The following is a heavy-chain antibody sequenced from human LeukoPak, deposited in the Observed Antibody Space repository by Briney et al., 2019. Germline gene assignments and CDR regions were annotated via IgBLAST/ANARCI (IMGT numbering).Heavy chain of an antibody. CDR3: ARGWYNFDY. CDR1: GFIFSNYA. Sequence: GGSLRLSCAASGFIFSNYAMSWVRQAPVKGLEWVSGINNSGDRRFYADSVKGRFTISRDNSKNTLYLQMNSLRAEDTAVYYCARGWYNFDYWGQGTRVTVSS. D-gene: IGHD6-19*01. J-gene: IGHJ4*02. CDR2: INNSGDRR. V-gene: IGHV3-23*01.